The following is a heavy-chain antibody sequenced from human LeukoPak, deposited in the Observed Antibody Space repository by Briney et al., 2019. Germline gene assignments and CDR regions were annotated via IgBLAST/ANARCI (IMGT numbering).Heavy chain of an antibody. J-gene: IGHJ6*03. D-gene: IGHD3-16*01. Sequence: KASETLSLTCSDSGGSISSSSYYWGWIRQPPGKGLEWIGSIYYSGSTNYNPSLKSRVTISVDTSKNQFSLKLSSVTAADTAVYYCARETSQKGAHYMDVWGKGTTVTISS. CDR1: GGSISSSSYY. V-gene: IGHV4-39*07. CDR3: ARETSQKGAHYMDV. CDR2: IYYSGST.